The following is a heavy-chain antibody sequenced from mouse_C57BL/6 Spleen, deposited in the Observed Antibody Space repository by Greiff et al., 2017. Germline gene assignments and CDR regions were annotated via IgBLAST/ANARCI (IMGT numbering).Heavy chain of an antibody. CDR2: ISSGGSYT. CDR1: GFTFSSYG. V-gene: IGHV5-6*01. D-gene: IGHD2-4*01. CDR3: ARNDYDVRYAMGY. Sequence: EVQRVESGGDLVKPGGSLKLSCAASGFTFSSYGMSWVRQTPDKRLEWVATISSGGSYTYYPDSVKGRFTISRDNAKNTLYLQMSSLKSEDTAMYYCARNDYDVRYAMGYWGQGTSVTVSS. J-gene: IGHJ4*01.